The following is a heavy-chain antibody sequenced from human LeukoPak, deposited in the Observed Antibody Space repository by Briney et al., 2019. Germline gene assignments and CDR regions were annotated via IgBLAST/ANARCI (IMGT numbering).Heavy chain of an antibody. V-gene: IGHV4-4*07. Sequence: SETLSLTCTVSGGSISSYYWSWIRQPAGKGLEWIGRIYTSGSTNYNPSLKSRVTMSVDTSKNQFSLKLSSVTAADTAVYYCARGGRPYGSNCYFDYWGQGTLVTVSS. CDR3: ARGGRPYGSNCYFDY. J-gene: IGHJ4*02. CDR2: IYTSGST. CDR1: GGSISSYY. D-gene: IGHD3-22*01.